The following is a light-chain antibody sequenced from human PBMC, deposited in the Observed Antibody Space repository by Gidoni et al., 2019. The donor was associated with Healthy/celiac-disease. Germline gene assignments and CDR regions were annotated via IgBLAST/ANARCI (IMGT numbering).Light chain of an antibody. V-gene: IGKV3-15*01. CDR2: GAS. Sequence: EIVMTQSPATLSVSPGERATLSFRASQSVSSNLAWYQQKPGQAPRLLIYGASTRATGIPSRFSGSWSGTEFTLTISSLQSEDFAVYYCQQYNNWPRTFGQGTKLEIK. CDR3: QQYNNWPRT. CDR1: QSVSSN. J-gene: IGKJ2*01.